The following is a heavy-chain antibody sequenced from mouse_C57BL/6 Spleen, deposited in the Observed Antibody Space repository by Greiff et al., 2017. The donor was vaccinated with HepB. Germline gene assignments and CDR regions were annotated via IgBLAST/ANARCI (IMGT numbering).Heavy chain of an antibody. CDR3: ARLNGYDGFAY. V-gene: IGHV2-6*01. CDR1: GFSLTSYG. J-gene: IGHJ3*01. Sequence: VQRVESGPGLVAPSQSLSITCTVSGFSLTSYGVVWVRQFPGKGLGWLGVIWGVGSTNYNSALKYRLSISQDNSKSQVFLKMNSLQTDDTAMYYCARLNGYDGFAYWGQGTLVSVSA. CDR2: IWGVGST. D-gene: IGHD2-2*01.